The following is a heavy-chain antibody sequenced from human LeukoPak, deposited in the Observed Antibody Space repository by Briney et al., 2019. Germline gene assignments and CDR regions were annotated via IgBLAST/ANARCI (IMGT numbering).Heavy chain of an antibody. V-gene: IGHV4-4*07. D-gene: IGHD3-10*01. CDR3: ARDASDYYGSGSYY. CDR1: GGSITSCF. CDR2: IYSSGNT. J-gene: IGHJ4*02. Sequence: PSETLSLTCTVSGGSITSCFWSWIRQPAGKGLEWIGRIYSSGNTNYNPSLKSRVTMSVDTSKNQFSLKLSSVTAADTAVYYCARDASDYYGSGSYYWGQGTLVTVSS.